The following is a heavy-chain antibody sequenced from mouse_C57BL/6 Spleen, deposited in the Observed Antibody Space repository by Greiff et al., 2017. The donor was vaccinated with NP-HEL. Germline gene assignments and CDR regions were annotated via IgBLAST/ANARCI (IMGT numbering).Heavy chain of an antibody. CDR3: ARSPRNAMDY. CDR2: INPSTGGT. Sequence: EVQLQQSGPELVKPGASVKISCKASGYSFTGYYMNWVKQSPEKSLEWIGEINPSTGGTTYNQKFKAKATLTVNKSSSTAYMQLKSLTSEDSAVYYCARSPRNAMDYWGQGTSVTVSS. J-gene: IGHJ4*01. CDR1: GYSFTGYY. V-gene: IGHV1-42*01.